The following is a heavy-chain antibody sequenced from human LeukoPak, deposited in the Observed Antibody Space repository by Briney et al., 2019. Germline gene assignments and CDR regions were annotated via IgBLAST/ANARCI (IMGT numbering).Heavy chain of an antibody. J-gene: IGHJ4*02. CDR1: GFTFSSYT. V-gene: IGHV3-21*01. D-gene: IGHD6-13*01. Sequence: GGSLRLSCAASGFTFSSYTMNWVRQAPGKGLEWVSSISSTSTYIYYADSVKGRFTTSRDNAKKSLYLQMNSLRADDTAVYYCTRDEDEELVRDYWGQGTLVTVSS. CDR3: TRDEDEELVRDY. CDR2: ISSTSTYI.